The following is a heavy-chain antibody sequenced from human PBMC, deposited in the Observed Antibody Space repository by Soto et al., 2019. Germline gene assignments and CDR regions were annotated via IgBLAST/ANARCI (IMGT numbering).Heavy chain of an antibody. CDR1: GYTFTSYA. Sequence: QVQLVQSGAEVKKPGASVKVSCKASGYTFTSYAMHWVRQAPGQRLEWMGWINAGNGNTKYSQKFQGRVTITRDTTASTAYMELSSLRSEDTAVYYCARDGRYLGWFDPWGQGTLVTVSS. D-gene: IGHD1-26*01. V-gene: IGHV1-3*01. CDR3: ARDGRYLGWFDP. J-gene: IGHJ5*02. CDR2: INAGNGNT.